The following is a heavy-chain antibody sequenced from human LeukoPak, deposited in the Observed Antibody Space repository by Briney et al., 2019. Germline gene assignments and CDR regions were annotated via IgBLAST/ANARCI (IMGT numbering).Heavy chain of an antibody. CDR1: GGSISSHY. CDR3: ARHGGGSTDAFDI. D-gene: IGHD2-15*01. Sequence: SETLSLTCTVSGGSISSHYWSWIRQPPGKGLEWIGYTHYSGSTNYNPSLKSRVTMSVDTSKSQFSLNLTSVTAADTAIYYCARHGGGSTDAFDIWGQGTMVTVSS. V-gene: IGHV4-59*08. J-gene: IGHJ3*02. CDR2: THYSGST.